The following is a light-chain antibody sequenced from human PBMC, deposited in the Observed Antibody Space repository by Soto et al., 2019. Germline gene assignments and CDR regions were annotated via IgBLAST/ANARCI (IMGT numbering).Light chain of an antibody. CDR1: GSNIGSNS. J-gene: IGLJ1*01. CDR2: RNN. CDR3: ATWDDSLNLLYV. Sequence: QSALTQPPSASGTPGQRVTISCSGSGSNIGSNSVYWYQQLPGTAPKLLIYRNNQRPSGVPDRFSGSKSGASASLAISGLRSEDEADYYCATWDDSLNLLYVFGAGTKV. V-gene: IGLV1-47*01.